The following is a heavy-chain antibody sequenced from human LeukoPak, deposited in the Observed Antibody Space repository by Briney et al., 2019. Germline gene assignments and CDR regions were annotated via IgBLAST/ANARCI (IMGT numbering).Heavy chain of an antibody. CDR2: IYYSGST. D-gene: IGHD2-2*01. CDR1: GGSISSYY. V-gene: IGHV4-59*08. J-gene: IGHJ5*02. Sequence: PSQTLSLTCTVSGGSISSYYWSWIRQPPGKGLEWIGYIYYSGSTNYHPSLKSRVTISVDTSKNQFSLKLSSVTAADTAVYYCARQVVRGYQLQGWFDPWGQGTLVTVSS. CDR3: ARQVVRGYQLQGWFDP.